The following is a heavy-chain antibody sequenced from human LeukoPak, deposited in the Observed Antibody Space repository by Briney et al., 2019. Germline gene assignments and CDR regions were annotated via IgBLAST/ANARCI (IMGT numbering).Heavy chain of an antibody. CDR3: AREALTGAYYYDSSGHDAFDI. Sequence: GGSLSLSCAASGFTFSSYSRNWVRQAQGKGLEWGSSISSSSSYIYYADSVKGPFTSSRDNAKNSLYLQMTSLGAEDTAVYYCAREALTGAYYYDSSGHDAFDIWGQGTMVTVSS. J-gene: IGHJ3*02. V-gene: IGHV3-21*01. D-gene: IGHD3-22*01. CDR1: GFTFSSYS. CDR2: ISSSSSYI.